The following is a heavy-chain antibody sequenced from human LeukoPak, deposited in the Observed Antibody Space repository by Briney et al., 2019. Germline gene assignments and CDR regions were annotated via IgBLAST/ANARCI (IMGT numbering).Heavy chain of an antibody. CDR3: ARVIPQGPYYYHGMDV. CDR1: GYTFINYG. CDR2: ISAYNGNT. V-gene: IGHV1-18*01. J-gene: IGHJ6*02. Sequence: ASVTVSCKASGYTFINYGSIWVRQAPGQGLEWMGWISAYNGNTNYAQKLQDRVTMTTATPTSTAYMELRSLRSDDPALYYCARVIPQGPYYYHGMDVWGQGTTVTVSS. D-gene: IGHD3-16*02.